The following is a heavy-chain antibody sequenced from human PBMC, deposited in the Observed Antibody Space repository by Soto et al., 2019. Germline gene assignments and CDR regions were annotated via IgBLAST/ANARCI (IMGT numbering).Heavy chain of an antibody. CDR3: ARGHYGDYHSYWYFDF. CDR1: GSTFSGYT. V-gene: IGHV1-69*02. Sequence: QVQLAQSGAEVRKPGSSVNVSCKTSGSTFSGYTVNWVRQAPGQGLEWMGRITPILGVVNYAQKFQGTVTITADRSTTTVYMKMSRLRSEDTAVYFCARGHYGDYHSYWYFDFWGRGTLVSVTS. D-gene: IGHD4-17*01. CDR2: ITPILGVV. J-gene: IGHJ2*01.